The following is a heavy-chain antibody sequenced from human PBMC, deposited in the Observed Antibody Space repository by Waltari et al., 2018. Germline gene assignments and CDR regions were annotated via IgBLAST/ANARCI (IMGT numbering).Heavy chain of an antibody. CDR2: ILPSGGT. V-gene: IGHV4-34*01. J-gene: IGHJ4*02. CDR1: SGSFSGFH. D-gene: IGHD2-21*02. Sequence: QVQLQQWGAGLLKPSETLSLTCVIHSGSFSGFHWCWLGQPPGQGLEWIGEILPSGGTNYNPSLKSRVTMSVDTFKNQFSLKVVSVDAADTAVYYCARGGDCGGDCVLGYWGQGTLVTVSS. CDR3: ARGGDCGGDCVLGY.